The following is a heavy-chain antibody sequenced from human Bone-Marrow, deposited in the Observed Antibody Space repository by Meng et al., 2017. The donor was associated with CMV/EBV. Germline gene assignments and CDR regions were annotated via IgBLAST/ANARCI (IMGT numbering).Heavy chain of an antibody. CDR1: GFTFSSYW. D-gene: IGHD3-3*01. V-gene: IGHV3-7*01. CDR3: AREYRITIFGVVPYYYGMAV. Sequence: GGSLRLSCAASGFTFSSYWMSWVRQAPGKGLEWVANIKQDGSEKYYVDSVKGRFTISRDNAKNSLYLQMNSLRAEDTAVYYCAREYRITIFGVVPYYYGMAVWGQGTTVTVSS. J-gene: IGHJ6*02. CDR2: IKQDGSEK.